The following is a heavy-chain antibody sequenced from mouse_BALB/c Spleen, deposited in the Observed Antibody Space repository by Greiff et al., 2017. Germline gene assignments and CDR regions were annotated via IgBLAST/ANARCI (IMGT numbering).Heavy chain of an antibody. CDR2: IWAGGST. CDR3: ARDGGGRSSYFDY. D-gene: IGHD1-1*01. J-gene: IGHJ2*01. V-gene: IGHV2-9*02. CDR1: GFSLTSYG. Sequence: VKLMESGPGLVAPSQSLSITCTVSGFSLTSYGVHWVRQPPGKGLEWLGVIWAGGSTNYNSALMSRLSISKDNSKSQVFLKMNSLQTDDTAMYYCARDGGGRSSYFDYWGQGTTLTVAS.